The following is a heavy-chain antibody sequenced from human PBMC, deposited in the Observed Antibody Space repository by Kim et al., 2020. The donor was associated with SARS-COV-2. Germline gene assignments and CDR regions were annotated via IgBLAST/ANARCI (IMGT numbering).Heavy chain of an antibody. V-gene: IGHV3-72*01. CDR3: ARVAIDSTPNDAFEM. Sequence: ASVKGRFTISKDASKNSLYMQMNSRKAEATAVYYCARVAIDSTPNDAFEMWGQGTMVTVSS. D-gene: IGHD3-9*01. J-gene: IGHJ3*02.